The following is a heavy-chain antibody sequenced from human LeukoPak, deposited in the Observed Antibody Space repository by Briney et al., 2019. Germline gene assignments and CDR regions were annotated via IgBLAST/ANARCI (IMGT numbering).Heavy chain of an antibody. V-gene: IGHV4-30-2*01. CDR3: ARDRNRPVAGAKDAFDI. Sequence: SETLSLTCTVSGGSISSGGYYWSWIRQPPGKGLEWIGYIYHSGSTYYNPSLKSRVTISVDRSKNQFSLKLSSVTAADTAVYYCARDRNRPVAGAKDAFDIWGQGTMVIVSS. CDR1: GGSISSGGYY. D-gene: IGHD6-19*01. J-gene: IGHJ3*02. CDR2: IYHSGST.